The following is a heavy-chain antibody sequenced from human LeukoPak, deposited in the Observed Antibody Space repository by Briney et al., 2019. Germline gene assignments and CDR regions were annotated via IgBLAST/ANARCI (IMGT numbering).Heavy chain of an antibody. J-gene: IGHJ3*02. CDR1: GGSFGGYY. Sequence: SETLSLTCAVYGGSFGGYYWSWIRQPPGKGLEWIGEINHSGSTNYNPSLKSRVTISVDTSKNQFSLKLSSVTAADTAVYYCARAMTLDAFDIWGQGTMVTVSS. CDR3: ARAMTLDAFDI. CDR2: INHSGST. D-gene: IGHD2-21*02. V-gene: IGHV4-34*01.